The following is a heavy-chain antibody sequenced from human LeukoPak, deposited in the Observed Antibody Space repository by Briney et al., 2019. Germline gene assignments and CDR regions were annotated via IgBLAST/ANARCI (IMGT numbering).Heavy chain of an antibody. CDR2: ISWNSGSI. CDR1: GFTFDDYA. D-gene: IGHD6-19*01. J-gene: IGHJ4*02. CDR3: AKDGGYSSGWEYFDY. V-gene: IGHV3-9*01. Sequence: GGSLRLSCAASGFTFDDYAMHWVRQAPGKGLEWVSGISWNSGSIGYADSVKGRFTIFRDNAKNSLFLQMNSLRAEDTALYYCAKDGGYSSGWEYFDYWGQGTLVTVSS.